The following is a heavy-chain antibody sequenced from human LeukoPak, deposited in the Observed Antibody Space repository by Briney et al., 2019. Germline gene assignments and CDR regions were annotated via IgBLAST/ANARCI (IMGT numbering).Heavy chain of an antibody. CDR2: IYYSGST. V-gene: IGHV4-39*01. Sequence: SETLSLTCTVSGGSISSSSYYWGWIRQPPGKGLEWIGSIYYSGSTYYNPSLKSRVTISVDTSKNQFSLKLSSVTAADTAVYYCARRLIVLVVYAPNDDAFDIWGQGTMVTVSS. D-gene: IGHD2-8*02. CDR3: ARRLIVLVVYAPNDDAFDI. CDR1: GGSISSSSYY. J-gene: IGHJ3*02.